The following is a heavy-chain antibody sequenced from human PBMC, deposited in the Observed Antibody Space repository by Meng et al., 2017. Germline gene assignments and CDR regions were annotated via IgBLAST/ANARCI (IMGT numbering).Heavy chain of an antibody. J-gene: IGHJ6*02. V-gene: IGHV3-23*01. Sequence: GESLKISCAASGFTFSSFAMSWVRQAPGKGLEWVSGISGNGGGTFYADSVKGRFSLSRDNSKNTLYLQMSSLRAEDTAVYYCAKDCNYYDSSGYPYYYGMDVWGQGTTVTVSS. CDR3: AKDCNYYDSSGYPYYYGMDV. CDR1: GFTFSSFA. D-gene: IGHD3-22*01. CDR2: ISGNGGGT.